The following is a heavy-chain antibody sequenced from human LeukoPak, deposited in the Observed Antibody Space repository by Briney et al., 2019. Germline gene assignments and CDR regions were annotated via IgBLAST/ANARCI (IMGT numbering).Heavy chain of an antibody. CDR2: IYLWYSDT. V-gene: IGHV5-51*01. Sequence: GGSLKISFQGSGYRYTSYWIGWVRQVPGKGLGGVWVIYLWYSDTRYSPSFQGQVTISAGKSISTAYLQWGSLKASDTAMYYCARLGEWELLDEWYYFDYWGQRTLVTVSS. CDR1: GYRYTSYW. CDR3: ARLGEWELLDEWYYFDY. J-gene: IGHJ4*02. D-gene: IGHD1-26*01.